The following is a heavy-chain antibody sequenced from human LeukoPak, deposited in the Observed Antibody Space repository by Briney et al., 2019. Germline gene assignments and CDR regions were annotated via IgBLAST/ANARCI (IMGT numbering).Heavy chain of an antibody. Sequence: PGGSLRLSCAASRFTFDDYTMHWVRQAPGKGLEWVSLITWDGGTTYFADSVKGRFTISRDSSKNSLYLQMNSLRTEDTALYYCAKALGSYYSSTGYRGFDSWGQGTLFTVSS. CDR1: RFTFDDYT. CDR3: AKALGSYYSSTGYRGFDS. J-gene: IGHJ4*02. CDR2: ITWDGGTT. D-gene: IGHD6-13*01. V-gene: IGHV3-43*01.